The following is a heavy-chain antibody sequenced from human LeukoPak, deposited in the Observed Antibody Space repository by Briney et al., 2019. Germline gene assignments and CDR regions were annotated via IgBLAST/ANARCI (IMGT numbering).Heavy chain of an antibody. J-gene: IGHJ5*02. CDR1: GFTFSSYG. CDR3: ASHFDGYGGNSAPFDP. Sequence: QSGGSLRLSCAASGFTFSSYGMHWVRQAPGKGLEWVAVISYDGSNKYYADSVKGRFTISRDNAKNSLYLQMNSLRAEDTAVYYCASHFDGYGGNSAPFDPWGQGTLVTVSS. D-gene: IGHD4-23*01. V-gene: IGHV3-30*03. CDR2: ISYDGSNK.